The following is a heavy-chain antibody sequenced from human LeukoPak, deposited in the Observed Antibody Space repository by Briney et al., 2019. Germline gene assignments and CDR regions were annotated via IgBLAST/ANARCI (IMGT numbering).Heavy chain of an antibody. CDR2: ISGSGGST. D-gene: IGHD3-10*02. CDR1: GFTFSSYA. J-gene: IGHJ4*02. V-gene: IGHV3-23*01. CDR3: AKVGTMSHMYYLDY. Sequence: GGSLRLSCAASGFTFSSYAMSWVRQAPGKGLEWVSAISGSGGSTYYADSVKGRFTISRDNSKNTLYLQMNSLRAEDTAVYYCAKVGTMSHMYYLDYWGQGTLVTVSS.